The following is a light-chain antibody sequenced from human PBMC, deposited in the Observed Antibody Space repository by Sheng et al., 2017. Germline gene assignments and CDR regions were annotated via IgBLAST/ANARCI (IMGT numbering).Light chain of an antibody. CDR2: GAS. V-gene: IGKV3-20*01. CDR3: QQSYSTLWT. Sequence: EIVLTQSPGTLSLSPGERATLSCRASQSVSNSYLAWYQQKLGQAPRLLIYGASYRAAGIPDRFSGSGSGTDFTLTISSLQPEDFATYYCQQSYSTLWTFGQGTKVEIK. J-gene: IGKJ1*01. CDR1: QSVSNSY.